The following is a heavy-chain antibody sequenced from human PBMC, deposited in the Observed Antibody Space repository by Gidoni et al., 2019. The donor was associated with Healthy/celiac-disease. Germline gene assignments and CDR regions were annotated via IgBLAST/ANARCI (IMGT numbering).Heavy chain of an antibody. V-gene: IGHV4-34*01. J-gene: IGHJ4*02. CDR1: GRSFSGYY. CDR2: INHSGST. D-gene: IGHD3-22*01. Sequence: QVQLQQWGAGLLKPSETLSLTCAVYGRSFSGYYWSWIRQPPGKGLEWIGAINHSGSTNYNPSLKSRVTISVDTSKNQFSLKLSSVTAADTAVYYCARGVSYYYDSSGYHWGYWGQGTLVTVSS. CDR3: ARGVSYYYDSSGYHWGY.